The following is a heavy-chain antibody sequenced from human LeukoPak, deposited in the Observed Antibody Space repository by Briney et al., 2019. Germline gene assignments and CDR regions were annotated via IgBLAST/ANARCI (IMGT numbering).Heavy chain of an antibody. D-gene: IGHD6-13*01. CDR2: INLDGSER. J-gene: IGHJ6*03. V-gene: IGHV3-7*01. CDR1: GFTFSGHS. CDR3: VRDPSYGSSWYYYMDV. Sequence: GGSLRLSCAASGFTFSGHSMTWVRQAPGKGLEWVANINLDGSERFYVDFVKGRFTISRDNSKNSLYLQMDSLRVEDTAVYYCVRDPSYGSSWYYYMDVWGKGTTVTVSS.